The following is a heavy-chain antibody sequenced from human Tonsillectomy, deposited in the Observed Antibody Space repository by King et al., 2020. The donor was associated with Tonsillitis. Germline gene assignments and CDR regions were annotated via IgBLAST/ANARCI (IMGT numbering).Heavy chain of an antibody. CDR2: IYDSRST. V-gene: IGHV4-59*01. D-gene: IGHD6-13*01. Sequence: VQLQESGPGLVKPSETLSLTCTVSGGSISSYYWSWIRQPPGKGLEWCGYIYDSRSTNYNPSLKSRGTISVDTSKNQLSLKLSSVTAADTAVYYCARGSNMAAAGTGYHFDYWGQGTLVTVSS. J-gene: IGHJ4*02. CDR3: ARGSNMAAAGTGYHFDY. CDR1: GGSISSYY.